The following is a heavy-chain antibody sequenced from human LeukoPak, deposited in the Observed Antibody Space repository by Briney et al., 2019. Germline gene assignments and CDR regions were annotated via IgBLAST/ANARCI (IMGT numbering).Heavy chain of an antibody. CDR3: ARGHYYGMDV. CDR2: ISSSSNYI. Sequence: PGGSLRLSCTASGFTFGDYAMSWFRQAPGKGLEWVSSISSSSNYIYYADSVKGRFTISRDNAKNPLYLQMNSLRAEDTAVYYCARGHYYGMDVWGKGTTVTISS. J-gene: IGHJ6*04. D-gene: IGHD3-10*01. V-gene: IGHV3-21*06. CDR1: GFTFGDYA.